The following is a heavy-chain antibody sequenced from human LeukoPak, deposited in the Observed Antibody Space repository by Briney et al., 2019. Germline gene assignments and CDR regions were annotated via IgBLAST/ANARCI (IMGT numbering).Heavy chain of an antibody. V-gene: IGHV7-4-1*02. Sequence: ASVKVSCKASGYTFTSYAMNWVRQAPGQGLEWMGWINTNTGNPTYAQGFTGRFVFSLDTSVSTAYLQISSLKAEDTAVYYCARDAIPISYYYDSSGYDTSSNWFDPWGQGTLVTVSS. J-gene: IGHJ5*02. CDR3: ARDAIPISYYYDSSGYDTSSNWFDP. CDR2: INTNTGNP. D-gene: IGHD3-22*01. CDR1: GYTFTSYA.